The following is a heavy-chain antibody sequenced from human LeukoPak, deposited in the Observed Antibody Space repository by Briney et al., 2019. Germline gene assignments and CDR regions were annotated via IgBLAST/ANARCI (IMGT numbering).Heavy chain of an antibody. CDR2: ISSSGSTI. Sequence: GGSLRLSCAASGFIFSDYYMNWVRQAPGKGLEWVSYISSSGSTIYYADSVKGRFTISRDNAKNSLYLQMNSLRAEDTAVYYCARAIKAVAGTFHRDYYFDYWGQGTLVTVSS. CDR3: ARAIKAVAGTFHRDYYFDY. CDR1: GFIFSDYY. V-gene: IGHV3-11*04. J-gene: IGHJ4*02. D-gene: IGHD6-19*01.